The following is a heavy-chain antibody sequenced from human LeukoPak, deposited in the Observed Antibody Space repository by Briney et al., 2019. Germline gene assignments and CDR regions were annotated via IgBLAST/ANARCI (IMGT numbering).Heavy chain of an antibody. V-gene: IGHV3-7*03. CDR1: GFTFSSYW. D-gene: IGHD6-13*01. Sequence: PGGSLRLSCAASGFTFSSYWMSWVRQAPGKGLEWVANIKQDGSEKYYVDSVKGRFTTSRDNAKNSLYLQMNSLRAEDTAVYYCARGKNSSWYRYYYYYGMDVWGKGTTVTVSS. J-gene: IGHJ6*04. CDR3: ARGKNSSWYRYYYYYGMDV. CDR2: IKQDGSEK.